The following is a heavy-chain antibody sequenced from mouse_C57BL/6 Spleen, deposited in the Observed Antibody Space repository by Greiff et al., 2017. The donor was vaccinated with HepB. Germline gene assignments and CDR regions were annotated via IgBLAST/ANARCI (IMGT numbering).Heavy chain of an antibody. J-gene: IGHJ3*01. CDR3: ARWFYDGTGAY. CDR2: IYPGDGDT. D-gene: IGHD2-3*01. CDR1: GYAFSSSW. Sequence: AQLQQSGPELVKPGASVKISCKASGYAFSSSWMNWVKQRPGKGLEWIGRIYPGDGDTNYNGKFKGKATLTADKSSSTAYMQLSSLTSEDSAVYFCARWFYDGTGAYWGQGTLVTVSA. V-gene: IGHV1-82*01.